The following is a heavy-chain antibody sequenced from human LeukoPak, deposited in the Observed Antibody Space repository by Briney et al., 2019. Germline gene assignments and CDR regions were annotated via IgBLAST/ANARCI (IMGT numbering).Heavy chain of an antibody. J-gene: IGHJ6*03. V-gene: IGHV4-4*07. CDR1: GGSISSYY. D-gene: IGHD3-10*01. CDR3: ARHRGYYYGSGSNYYYYMDV. CDR2: IYTSGST. Sequence: SETLSLTCTVSGGSISSYYWSWIRQPAGKGLEWIGRIYTSGSTNYNPSLKSRVTMSVDTSKNQFSLKQSSVTAADTAVYYCARHRGYYYGSGSNYYYYMDVWGKGTTVTVSS.